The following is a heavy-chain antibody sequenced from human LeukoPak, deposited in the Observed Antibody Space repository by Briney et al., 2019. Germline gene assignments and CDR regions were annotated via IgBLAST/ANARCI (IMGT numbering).Heavy chain of an antibody. J-gene: IGHJ3*02. D-gene: IGHD1-26*01. V-gene: IGHV4-39*07. CDR2: IFYSGST. Sequence: SETLSLTCTVSGGSISNKNYYWGWIRQPPGKGLEWIGSIFYSGSTYYNPSLKSRVTISVDTSKNQFSLKLSSVTAADTAVYYCAEESGSSGLGAFDIWGQGTMVTVSS. CDR1: GGSISNKNYY. CDR3: AEESGSSGLGAFDI.